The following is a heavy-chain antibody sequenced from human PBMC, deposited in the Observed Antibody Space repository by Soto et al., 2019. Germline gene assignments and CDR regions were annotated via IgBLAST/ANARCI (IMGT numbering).Heavy chain of an antibody. J-gene: IGHJ6*02. CDR1: GFSFNDFK. D-gene: IGHD3-3*01. CDR3: AHFGVVQGLYGMDV. V-gene: IGHV3-43*01. Sequence: SGASLKLSCAASGFSFNDFKMHWVRQAPGKGLEWVSLISWDGGSTYYADSVKGRFTISRDNSKNSLYLQMNSLRTEDTALYYCAHFGVVQGLYGMDVWGQGTTVTVSS. CDR2: ISWDGGST.